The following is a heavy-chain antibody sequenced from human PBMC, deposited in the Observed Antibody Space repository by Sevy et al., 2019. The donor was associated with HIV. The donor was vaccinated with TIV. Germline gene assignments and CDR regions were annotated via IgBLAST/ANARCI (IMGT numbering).Heavy chain of an antibody. CDR1: GFTFSSYW. CDR2: IDSEGSRP. CDR3: ARGDILTGRYPGY. D-gene: IGHD3-9*01. J-gene: IGHJ4*01. V-gene: IGHV3-74*01. Sequence: GGSLRLSCTVSGFTFSSYWMHWVRQTPGRGLVWVSRIDSEGSRPIYADSVRGRFTIPRDNANNKLYLQMNSLRVEDRAVYYGARGDILTGRYPGYWGHGTLVTVSS.